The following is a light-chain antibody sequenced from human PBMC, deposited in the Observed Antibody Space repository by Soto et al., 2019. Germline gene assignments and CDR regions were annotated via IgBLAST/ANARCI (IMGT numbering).Light chain of an antibody. CDR3: SSYTRNSSFV. CDR2: EVN. CDR1: SNDIGVYIY. J-gene: IGLJ1*01. V-gene: IGLV2-14*01. Sequence: QSVLTQPASVSGSPGQSITLSCTGTSNDIGVYIYVSWYQQHPGQAPKLMIYEVNTRPSGVSDRFSGSKSGNTASLTISGLQGEDEADYYCSSYTRNSSFVFGTGTKVTVL.